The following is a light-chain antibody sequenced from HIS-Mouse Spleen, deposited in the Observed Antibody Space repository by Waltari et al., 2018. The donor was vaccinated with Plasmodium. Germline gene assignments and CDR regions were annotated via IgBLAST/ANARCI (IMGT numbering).Light chain of an antibody. CDR1: SWHSSYA. V-gene: IGLV4-69*01. Sequence: QLVLTQSPSASASLGASVKLTCTLSSWHSSYATAWHPQQPEKGPRYLMKLNSDGSHSKGDGIPDRFSGSSSGAERYLTISSLQSEDEADYYCQTWGTGMGVFGGGTKLTVL. CDR3: QTWGTGMGV. J-gene: IGLJ2*01. CDR2: LNSDGSH.